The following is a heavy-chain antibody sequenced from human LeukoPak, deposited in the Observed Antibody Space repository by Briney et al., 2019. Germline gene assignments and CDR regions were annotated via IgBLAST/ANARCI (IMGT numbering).Heavy chain of an antibody. D-gene: IGHD1-26*01. V-gene: IGHV3-43*01. CDR2: INWNGDET. CDR1: GFGLDGYT. CDR3: GKDMGPRGVGATPHY. Sequence: GGSLRLSCPVSGFGLDGYTMHWVRQFAGKGLEWVSFINWNGDETYYSDSVKGRFTISRDNSKNSLYLQMNSLRTEDTGFYYCGKDMGPRGVGATPHYWGQGTLVTVSS. J-gene: IGHJ4*02.